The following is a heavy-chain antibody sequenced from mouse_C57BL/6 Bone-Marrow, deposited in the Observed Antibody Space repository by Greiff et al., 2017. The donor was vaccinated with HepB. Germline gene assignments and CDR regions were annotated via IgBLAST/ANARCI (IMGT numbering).Heavy chain of an antibody. CDR2: IWRGGST. CDR1: GFSLTSYG. J-gene: IGHJ2*01. D-gene: IGHD1-1*01. Sequence: QVQLQQSGPGLVQPSQSLSITCTVSGFSLTSYGVHWVRQSPGKGLEWLGVIWRGGSTDYNAAFMSRLSITKDNSKSQVFFKMNSLQADDTAIYYCGRGNYGSSSYFDYWGQGTTLTVSS. CDR3: GRGNYGSSSYFDY. V-gene: IGHV2-5*01.